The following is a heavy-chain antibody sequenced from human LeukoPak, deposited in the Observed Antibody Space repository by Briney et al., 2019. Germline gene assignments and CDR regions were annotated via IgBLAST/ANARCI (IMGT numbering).Heavy chain of an antibody. D-gene: IGHD4-23*01. CDR2: IYYSGTT. CDR1: GGSISSGDYF. V-gene: IGHV4-39*07. CDR3: AREGLDYGGTLNWFDP. J-gene: IGHJ5*02. Sequence: SETLSLTCTVSGGSISSGDYFWRWIRQPPGKGLEWIGSIYYSGTTYYNASLKSRVTISVDTSKNQFSLKLTSVTAADTAVYYCAREGLDYGGTLNWFDPWGQGTLVTVSS.